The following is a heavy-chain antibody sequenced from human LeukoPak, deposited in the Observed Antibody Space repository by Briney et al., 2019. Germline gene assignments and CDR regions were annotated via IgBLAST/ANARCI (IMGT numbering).Heavy chain of an antibody. CDR2: IDPSDSYT. D-gene: IGHD6-19*01. CDR3: ARRAVAGIYYYYGMDV. CDR1: GYIFTNYW. V-gene: IGHV5-10-1*01. Sequence: GESLKISCKGSGYIFTNYWISWVRQMPGKGLEWMGRIDPSDSYTNYSPSFQGHVTISADKSISTAYLQWSSLKASDTAMYYCARRAVAGIYYYYGMDVWGQGTTVTVSS. J-gene: IGHJ6*02.